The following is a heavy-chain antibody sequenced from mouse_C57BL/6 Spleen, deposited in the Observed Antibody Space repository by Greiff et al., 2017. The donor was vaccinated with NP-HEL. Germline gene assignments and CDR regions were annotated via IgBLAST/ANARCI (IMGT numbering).Heavy chain of an antibody. CDR1: GYTFTSYW. CDR3: ARSDTTGGFDY. J-gene: IGHJ2*01. CDR2: IHPNSGST. Sequence: LVESGAELVKPGASVKLSCKASGYTFTSYWMHWVKQRPGQGLEWIGMIHPNSGSTNYNEKFKSKATLTVDKSSSTAYMQLSSLTSEDSAVYCCARSDTTGGFDYWGQGTTLTVSS. V-gene: IGHV1-64*01. D-gene: IGHD1-1*01.